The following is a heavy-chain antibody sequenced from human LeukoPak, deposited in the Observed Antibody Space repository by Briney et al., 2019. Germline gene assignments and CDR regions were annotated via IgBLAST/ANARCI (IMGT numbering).Heavy chain of an antibody. Sequence: SETLSLTCTVSGGSICSHYWSWIRQPAGKGLEWIGRIYTSGCTNYNPYLKSRVTIPVDTSKTQFSPTLTSVTAADTAVYYCARARGGLDTAMVTFDYWGQGTLVTVSS. J-gene: IGHJ4*02. D-gene: IGHD5-18*01. V-gene: IGHV4-4*07. CDR3: ARARGGLDTAMVTFDY. CDR1: GGSICSHY. CDR2: IYTSGCT.